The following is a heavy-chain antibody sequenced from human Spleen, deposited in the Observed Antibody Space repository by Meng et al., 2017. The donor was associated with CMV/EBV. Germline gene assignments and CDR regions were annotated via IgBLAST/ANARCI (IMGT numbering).Heavy chain of an antibody. D-gene: IGHD2-2*01. V-gene: IGHV1-69-2*01. CDR1: YTFPDYY. Sequence: YTFPDYYMHWVQQAPGKGLEWMGLVDPEDGETIYAEKFQGRVTITADTSTDTAYMELSSLRSEDTAVYYCATARYCSSTSCYFWFDPWGQGTLVTVSS. J-gene: IGHJ5*02. CDR2: VDPEDGET. CDR3: ATARYCSSTSCYFWFDP.